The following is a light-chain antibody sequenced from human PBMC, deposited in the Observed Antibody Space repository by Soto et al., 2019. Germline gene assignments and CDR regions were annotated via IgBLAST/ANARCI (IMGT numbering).Light chain of an antibody. CDR3: QQYYSYPRT. J-gene: IGKJ2*01. Sequence: DIQMTQSPSTLSASVGDRVTITCRASQTIGGWLAWYQQKPGRPPKVLIYKASNLKSGVPSRFSGSGSGTEFTLTISSLQPDDFGSYYYQQYYSYPRTFGQGTKLQIK. CDR1: QTIGGW. V-gene: IGKV1-5*03. CDR2: KAS.